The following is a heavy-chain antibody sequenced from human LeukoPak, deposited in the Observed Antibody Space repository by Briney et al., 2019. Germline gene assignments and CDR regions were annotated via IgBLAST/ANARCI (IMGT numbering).Heavy chain of an antibody. CDR1: GFTFSNAW. CDR2: IKSKTDGGTT. V-gene: IGHV3-15*01. J-gene: IGHJ4*02. Sequence: GGSLRLSCAASGFTFSNAWMSWVRQAPGKGLECVGRIKSKTDGGTTDYAAPVKGGFTISRDVSKTTLYLQMNSLKTEDSAVYYCTSADYSSGRYYFDYWGQGTLVTVSS. D-gene: IGHD6-19*01. CDR3: TSADYSSGRYYFDY.